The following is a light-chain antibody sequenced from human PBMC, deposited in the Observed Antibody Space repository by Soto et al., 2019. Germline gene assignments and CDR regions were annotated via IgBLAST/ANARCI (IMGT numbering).Light chain of an antibody. CDR2: ATS. CDR3: HQYGGSPPFT. V-gene: IGKV3-20*01. Sequence: EIVLTQSPGTLSLSPGERATLSCRASQSVSSNYLTWYQHKPGQAPRLLIYATSTRATGVPDRFSGSGSGTDFILPFSRLEPEDFAGYYCHQYGGSPPFTFGPGTNV. J-gene: IGKJ3*01. CDR1: QSVSSNY.